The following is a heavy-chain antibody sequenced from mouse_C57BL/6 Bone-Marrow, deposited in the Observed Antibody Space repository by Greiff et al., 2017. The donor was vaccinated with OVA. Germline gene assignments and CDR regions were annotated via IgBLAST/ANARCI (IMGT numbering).Heavy chain of an antibody. D-gene: IGHD2-2*01. J-gene: IGHJ3*01. CDR3: TRSGYVAFAY. Sequence: VQLQQPGAELVKPGASVKLSCKASGYTFSSYYMYWVKQRPGQGLEWIGGINPSNGGTNFNEKFKNKATLTADKSSSTAYMHLSSLTSEDSAVYYCTRSGYVAFAYWGQGTLVTVSA. CDR2: INPSNGGT. V-gene: IGHV1-53*01. CDR1: GYTFSSYY.